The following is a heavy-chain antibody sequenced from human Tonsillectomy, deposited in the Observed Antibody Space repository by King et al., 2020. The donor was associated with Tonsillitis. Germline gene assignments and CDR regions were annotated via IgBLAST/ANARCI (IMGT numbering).Heavy chain of an antibody. CDR3: ARAPDLTYCGGDCYSGVDY. CDR2: IYYSVST. J-gene: IGHJ4*02. V-gene: IGHV4-59*01. CDR1: GGSISSYY. Sequence: QVQLQESGPGLVKPSETLSLTCTVSGGSISSYYWSWIRQPPGKGLEWIGYIYYSVSTNYNPSLKSRVTISIDTSKNQFSLKLSSVTAADTAVYYCARAPDLTYCGGDCYSGVDYWGQGTLVTVSS. D-gene: IGHD2-21*02.